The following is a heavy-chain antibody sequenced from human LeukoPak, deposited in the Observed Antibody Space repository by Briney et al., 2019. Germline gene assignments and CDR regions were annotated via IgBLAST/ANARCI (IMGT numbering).Heavy chain of an antibody. CDR1: GFTFSIYA. CDR2: ISGSGGIT. V-gene: IGHV3-23*01. CDR3: AKSPPRVKAYYYDSSGYFFDY. D-gene: IGHD3-22*01. J-gene: IGHJ4*02. Sequence: PGGSLRLSCAASGFTFSIYAMCWVRQAPGKGLQWVSAISGSGGITYYADSVKGRFTISRDNSKNTLYLQINSLRAEDTAVYYCAKSPPRVKAYYYDSSGYFFDYWGQGTLVTVSS.